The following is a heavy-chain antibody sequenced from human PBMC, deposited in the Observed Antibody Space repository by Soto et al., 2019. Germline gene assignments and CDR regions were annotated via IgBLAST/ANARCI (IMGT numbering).Heavy chain of an antibody. CDR1: RYTFTSYA. J-gene: IGHJ4*02. CDR2: INAGNGNT. V-gene: IGHV1-3*01. D-gene: IGHD2-21*02. CDR3: ARIIVVVTASDY. Sequence: ISCKNSRYTFTSYAIHWGRQAPGQRLEWMGWINAGNGNTKYSQKFQGRVTITRDTSASTAYMELSSLRSEDTAVYYCARIIVVVTASDYWVKGTLDTVS.